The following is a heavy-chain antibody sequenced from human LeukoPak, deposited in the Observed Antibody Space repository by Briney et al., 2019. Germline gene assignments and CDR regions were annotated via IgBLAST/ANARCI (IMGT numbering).Heavy chain of an antibody. CDR1: GFTFDDYA. CDR2: ISWNSGSI. CDR3: ARGSDYGGKRYNWFDP. D-gene: IGHD4-23*01. J-gene: IGHJ5*02. V-gene: IGHV3-9*01. Sequence: GGSLRLSCAASGFTFDDYAMHWVRQAPGKGLEWVSGISWNSGSIGYADSVKGRFTISRDNAKNSLYLQMNSLRAEDTAVYYCARGSDYGGKRYNWFDPWGQGTLVTVSP.